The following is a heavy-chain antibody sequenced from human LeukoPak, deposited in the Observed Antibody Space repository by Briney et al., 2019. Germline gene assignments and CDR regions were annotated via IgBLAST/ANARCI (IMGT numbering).Heavy chain of an antibody. J-gene: IGHJ6*03. CDR3: ARRGSGWYGVSYYYYMDV. Sequence: SETLSLTCTVSGDSISSGDYYWGWIRQPPGKGLEWIGSIYYSGSTYYNPSLKSRVTISVDTSKNQFSLKLSSVTAADTAVYYCARRGSGWYGVSYYYYMDVWGKGTTVTISS. D-gene: IGHD6-19*01. V-gene: IGHV4-39*01. CDR2: IYYSGST. CDR1: GDSISSGDYY.